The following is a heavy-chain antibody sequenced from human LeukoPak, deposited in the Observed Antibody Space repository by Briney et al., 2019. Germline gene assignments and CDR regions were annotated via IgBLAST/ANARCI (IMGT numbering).Heavy chain of an antibody. Sequence: PSETLSLTCAVYGGSFSGYYWSWIRQPPGKGLEWIGEINHSGSTNYNPSLKSRVTISVDTSKNQFSLKLSSVTAADTAVYYCARDPLCDFWSGYLCPLDYWGQGTLVTVSS. CDR2: INHSGST. CDR1: GGSFSGYY. V-gene: IGHV4-34*01. J-gene: IGHJ4*02. CDR3: ARDPLCDFWSGYLCPLDY. D-gene: IGHD3-3*01.